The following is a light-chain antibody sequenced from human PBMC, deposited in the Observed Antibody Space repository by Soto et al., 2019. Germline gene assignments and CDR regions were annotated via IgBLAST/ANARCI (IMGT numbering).Light chain of an antibody. Sequence: EIVWTQSPGTLSLSPGERVTLSCRASQSVSSSYLAWYQQKPGQAPRLLIYGASTRATGIPDRFSGSGSGTDFSLTVSRLEREDFSVYYCQRYDSSLYTFGQETKLEIQ. CDR2: GAS. J-gene: IGKJ2*01. CDR3: QRYDSSLYT. V-gene: IGKV3-20*01. CDR1: QSVSSSY.